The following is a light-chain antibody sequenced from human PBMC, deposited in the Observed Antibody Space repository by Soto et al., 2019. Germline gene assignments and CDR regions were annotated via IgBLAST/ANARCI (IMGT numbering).Light chain of an antibody. V-gene: IGLV2-14*03. CDR2: DVT. CDR3: SSYTSSSILV. Sequence: QSALTQPASVSGSPGQSITISCIGSSSDVGGYNYVSWYQQYPGKAPKLMIYDVTNRPSGVSNRFSGSKSGNSACLTISGLQVEDEADYYCSSYTSSSILVFGGGTKITVL. J-gene: IGLJ2*01. CDR1: SSDVGGYNY.